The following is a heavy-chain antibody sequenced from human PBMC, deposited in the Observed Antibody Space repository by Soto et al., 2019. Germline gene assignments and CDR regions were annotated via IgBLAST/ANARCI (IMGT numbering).Heavy chain of an antibody. CDR2: ISTSSSII. Sequence: EVQLVESGGGLAQPGGSRRLSCVVSGFTFSSYGMNWVRQAPGKGLEWVSYISTSSSIIYYADSVKGRFTSSRDNPKKSLYLQLNSLSADDTAVYYCARGAYCGCDCYYYCMDVWGQGTTVTVSS. D-gene: IGHD2-21*01. CDR3: ARGAYCGCDCYYYCMDV. J-gene: IGHJ6*02. CDR1: GFTFSSYG. V-gene: IGHV3-48*01.